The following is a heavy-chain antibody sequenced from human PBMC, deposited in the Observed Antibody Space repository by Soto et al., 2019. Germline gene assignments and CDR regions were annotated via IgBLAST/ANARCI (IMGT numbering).Heavy chain of an antibody. Sequence: ASVKVSCKAIGYSSTSHYMHWVRQAPGQGLEWMGTTYPGGVNIGYAQKFKGRVTLSVDTSKNQFSLKLRSVTAADTAVYYCARQASGYYYGWFDPWGQGTLVTVSS. D-gene: IGHD3-22*01. CDR3: ARQASGYYYGWFDP. V-gene: IGHV1-46*01. CDR2: TYPGGVNI. CDR1: GYSSTSHY. J-gene: IGHJ5*02.